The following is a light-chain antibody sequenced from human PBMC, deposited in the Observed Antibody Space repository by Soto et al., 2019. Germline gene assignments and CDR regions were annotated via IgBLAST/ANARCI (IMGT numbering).Light chain of an antibody. V-gene: IGLV2-14*03. J-gene: IGLJ1*01. CDR1: SSDVGGYNS. CDR3: SSYTSSSTLV. CDR2: DVN. Sequence: QSVLTQPASVSGSPGQSIAISCPGTSSDVGGYNSVSWYQHHPGKAPKLMIYDVNYRPSGISDRFSGSKSGNTASLTISGLQAEDEADYYCSSYTSSSTLVFGTGTKVTVL.